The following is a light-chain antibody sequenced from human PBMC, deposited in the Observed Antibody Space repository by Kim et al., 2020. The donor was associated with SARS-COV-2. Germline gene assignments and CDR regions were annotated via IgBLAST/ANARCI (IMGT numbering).Light chain of an antibody. Sequence: ALGRTVRSTCQGDSLGNTNAGWYQQKPGQAPLLVIYEENRRPSGIPDRFSGSSSGNTASLAITGAQAEDEADYYCHARISSAEEYVFGAGTKVTVL. CDR1: SLGNTN. J-gene: IGLJ1*01. CDR2: EEN. V-gene: IGLV3-19*01. CDR3: HARISSAEEYV.